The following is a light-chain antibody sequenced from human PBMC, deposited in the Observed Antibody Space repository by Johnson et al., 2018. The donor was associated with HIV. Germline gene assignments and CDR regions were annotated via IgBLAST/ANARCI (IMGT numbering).Light chain of an antibody. Sequence: QSVLTQPPSVSAAPGQKVTISCSGSSSNIGKNYVSWYQQLPGTAPKLLIYENNKRPSGIPDRFSGSKSGTSATLGISGLQTVDEADYYCGTWDNSLSAGVFGSGTKVTVL. J-gene: IGLJ1*01. CDR3: GTWDNSLSAGV. CDR2: ENN. CDR1: SSNIGKNY. V-gene: IGLV1-51*02.